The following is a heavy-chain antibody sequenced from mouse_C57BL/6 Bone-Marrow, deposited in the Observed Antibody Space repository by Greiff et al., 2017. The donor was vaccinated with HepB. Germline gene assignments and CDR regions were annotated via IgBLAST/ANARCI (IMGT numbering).Heavy chain of an antibody. CDR3: TSYDYDVGTEFAY. D-gene: IGHD2-4*01. J-gene: IGHJ3*01. CDR1: GYTFTDYE. Sequence: QVQLQQSGAELVRPGASVTLSCKASGYTFTDYEMHWVKQTPVHGLEWIGAIDPETGGTAYNQKFKGKAILTADKSSSTAYMELRSLTSEDSAVYYCTSYDYDVGTEFAYWGQGTLVTVSA. CDR2: IDPETGGT. V-gene: IGHV1-15*01.